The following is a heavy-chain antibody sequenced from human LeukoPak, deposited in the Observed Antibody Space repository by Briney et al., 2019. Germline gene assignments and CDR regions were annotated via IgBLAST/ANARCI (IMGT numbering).Heavy chain of an antibody. J-gene: IGHJ4*02. D-gene: IGHD4-23*01. CDR2: ISDGGAIT. CDR3: AKGGRNSEGDY. Sequence: GGSLRLSCAVSGFSFSSYAMTWVRQAPGKGLEWVSAISDGGAITYYADSVKGRFTISRDNSENTLYLQMNSLRAEDTAVYYCAKGGRNSEGDYWGQGTLVTVSS. V-gene: IGHV3-23*01. CDR1: GFSFSSYA.